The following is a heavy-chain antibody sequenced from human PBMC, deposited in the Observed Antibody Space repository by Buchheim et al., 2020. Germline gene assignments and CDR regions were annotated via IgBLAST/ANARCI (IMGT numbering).Heavy chain of an antibody. V-gene: IGHV3-30*02. J-gene: IGHJ6*02. CDR2: IRYDGSNK. Sequence: QVQLVESGGGVVQPGRSLRLSCAASGFTFSSYGMHWVRQAPGKGLEWVAFIRYDGSNKYYADSVKGRFTISRDNSKNTLYLQVNSLRAEDTAVYYCAKDVLMVYATLYYYYGMDVWGQGTT. CDR1: GFTFSSYG. CDR3: AKDVLMVYATLYYYYGMDV. D-gene: IGHD2-8*01.